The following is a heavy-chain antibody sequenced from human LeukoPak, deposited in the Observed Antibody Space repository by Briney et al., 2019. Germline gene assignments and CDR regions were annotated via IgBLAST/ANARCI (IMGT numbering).Heavy chain of an antibody. Sequence: GASVKVSCKASGYTFTSYYMHWVRQAPGQGLEWMGIINPSGGSTSYAQKFQGRVTITTDESTSTAYMELSSLRSEDTAVYYCARLAYSGRLGFDYWGQGTLVTVSS. J-gene: IGHJ4*02. V-gene: IGHV1-46*01. CDR3: ARLAYSGRLGFDY. CDR1: GYTFTSYY. D-gene: IGHD1-26*01. CDR2: INPSGGST.